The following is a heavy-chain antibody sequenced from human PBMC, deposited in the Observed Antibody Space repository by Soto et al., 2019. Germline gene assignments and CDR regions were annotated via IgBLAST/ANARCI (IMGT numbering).Heavy chain of an antibody. CDR2: IYHSGST. D-gene: IGHD3-10*01. Sequence: PSETLSLTCAVSGGSISGSNWWSWFRQPPGKGLEWIGEIYHSGSTNYNPSLKSRVTISVDKSKNQFSLKLSSVTAADTAVYYCARALDGYYYGSGSYYNRNNWFDPWGQGTLVTVSS. J-gene: IGHJ5*02. CDR3: ARALDGYYYGSGSYYNRNNWFDP. CDR1: GGSISGSNW. V-gene: IGHV4-4*02.